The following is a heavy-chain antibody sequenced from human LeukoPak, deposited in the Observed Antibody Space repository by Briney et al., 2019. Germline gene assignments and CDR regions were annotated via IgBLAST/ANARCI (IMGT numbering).Heavy chain of an antibody. D-gene: IGHD3-22*01. CDR2: VFPADSDT. CDR3: ARVGYSSYGVDV. Sequence: GESLKISCKGSGYSFTNTWIAWVRQMPGKGLEWMGSVFPADSDTRNSPSFRGQVTISADKSTSTAYLQWSSLKASDTAIYYCARVGYSSYGVDVWGKGTTVTVSS. CDR1: GYSFTNTW. J-gene: IGHJ6*04. V-gene: IGHV5-51*01.